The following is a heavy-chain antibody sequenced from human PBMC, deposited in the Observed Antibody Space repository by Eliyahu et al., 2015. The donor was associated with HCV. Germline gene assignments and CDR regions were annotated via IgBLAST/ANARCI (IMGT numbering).Heavy chain of an antibody. CDR3: ARGPYSGSYWDYYGMDV. CDR1: GFTVSSNY. Sequence: EVQLVESGGGLVQPGGSLRLSCAASGFTVSSNYMSWVRQAPGKGLEWVSVIYSGGSKFYPDSVKGRFTISRDNSKNTLYLQMNSLRAEDTAVYYCARGPYSGSYWDYYGMDVWGQGTTVTVSS. D-gene: IGHD1-26*01. V-gene: IGHV3-66*02. CDR2: IYSGGSK. J-gene: IGHJ6*02.